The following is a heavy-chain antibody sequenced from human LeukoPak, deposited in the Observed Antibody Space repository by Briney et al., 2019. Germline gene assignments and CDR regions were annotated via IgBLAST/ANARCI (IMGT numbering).Heavy chain of an antibody. Sequence: GGSLRLSCAVSGFTFSTYGMHWVRQAPGKGLEWAAFIRYDGNNKYYADSVKGRFTISRDNSKNTLYLEMNSLRAEDTAVYYCAKDFHSSSWPYYFDYWGQGTLVTVSS. D-gene: IGHD6-13*01. CDR3: AKDFHSSSWPYYFDY. V-gene: IGHV3-30*02. J-gene: IGHJ4*02. CDR1: GFTFSTYG. CDR2: IRYDGNNK.